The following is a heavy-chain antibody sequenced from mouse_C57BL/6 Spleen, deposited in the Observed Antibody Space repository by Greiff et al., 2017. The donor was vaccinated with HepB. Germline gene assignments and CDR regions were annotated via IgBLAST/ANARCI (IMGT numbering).Heavy chain of an antibody. CDR3: TRETSTGWFAY. D-gene: IGHD1-1*01. Sequence: EVKLMESGEGLVKPGGSLKLSCAASGFTFSSYAMSWVRQTPEKRLEWVAYISSGGDYIYYADTVKGRFTISRDNARNTLYLQMSSLKSEDTAMYYCTRETSTGWFAYWGQGTLVTVSA. V-gene: IGHV5-9-1*02. CDR1: GFTFSSYA. J-gene: IGHJ3*01. CDR2: ISSGGDYI.